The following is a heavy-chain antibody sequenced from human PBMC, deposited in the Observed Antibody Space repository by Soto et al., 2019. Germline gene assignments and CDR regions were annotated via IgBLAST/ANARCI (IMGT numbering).Heavy chain of an antibody. D-gene: IGHD3-3*01. CDR2: INHTGGT. CDR3: ATRITVFGLLIPPFDP. J-gene: IGHJ5*02. Sequence: SETLSLTCAVYGGSVNGYYWNWIRQPPGKRLEWIGEINHTGGTHYNPSLKSRVTMSVDTSKNQFSLRLSSVTAADTAIYYCATRITVFGLLIPPFDPWGQGTQVTVSS. CDR1: GGSVNGYY. V-gene: IGHV4-34*01.